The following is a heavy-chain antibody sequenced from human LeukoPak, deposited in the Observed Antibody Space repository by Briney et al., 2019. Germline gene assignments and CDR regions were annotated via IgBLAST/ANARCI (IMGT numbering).Heavy chain of an antibody. CDR1: GFTFRNYA. V-gene: IGHV3-30-3*01. CDR2: ISHDESNE. D-gene: IGHD2/OR15-2a*01. Sequence: GRSLRLSCAASGFTFRNYAMHWVRQTPGKGLEWVTVISHDESNEYYADSVKGRFTISRDNSKNTLYLQMNSLRAEDKAVYYCAKDFLPTYYYYYYGMGVWGQGTTVTVSS. CDR3: AKDFLPTYYYYYYGMGV. J-gene: IGHJ6*02.